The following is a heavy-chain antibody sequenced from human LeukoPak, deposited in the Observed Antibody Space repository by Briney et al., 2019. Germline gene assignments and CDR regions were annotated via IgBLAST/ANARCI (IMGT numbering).Heavy chain of an antibody. V-gene: IGHV4-59*01. CDR2: IYNSGST. Sequence: SETLSLTCTVSGGSISSYYWSWIRQPPGKGLEWIGYIYNSGSTNSNPSLKSRVTISVDTSKNQFSLKLSSVTAADTAVYYCARPMRMGFYYGMDVWGQGTTVTVSS. CDR1: GGSISSYY. CDR3: ARPMRMGFYYGMDV. D-gene: IGHD5-24*01. J-gene: IGHJ6*02.